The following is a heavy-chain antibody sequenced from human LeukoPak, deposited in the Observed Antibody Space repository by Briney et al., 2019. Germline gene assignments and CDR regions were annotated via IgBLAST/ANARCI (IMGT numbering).Heavy chain of an antibody. J-gene: IGHJ3*02. Sequence: GGSLRLSCAASGFTFSSYSMNWVRQAPGKGLEWVSSISSSSSYIYYADSVKGRFTISRDNAKNSLYLQMNSLRAEDTAVYYCARVPTTVVTFNAFDIWGQGTMVTVSS. D-gene: IGHD4-23*01. CDR3: ARVPTTVVTFNAFDI. CDR2: ISSSSSYI. CDR1: GFTFSSYS. V-gene: IGHV3-21*01.